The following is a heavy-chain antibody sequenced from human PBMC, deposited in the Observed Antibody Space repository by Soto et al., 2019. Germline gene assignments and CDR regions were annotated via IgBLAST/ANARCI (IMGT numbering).Heavy chain of an antibody. CDR3: ARDPYSSTTVTIIDY. D-gene: IGHD4-17*01. CDR2: ISHKSSAI. J-gene: IGHJ4*02. CDR1: GFTFSNYA. Sequence: EVQLVESGGGLVQPGGSLRLSCAASGFTFSNYAMNWVRQAPGKGLEWVSYISHKSSAIYHADSVKGRFTISRDNAKNSLSLQMNSLRDEDTAVYYCARDPYSSTTVTIIDYWGQGTLVTVSS. V-gene: IGHV3-48*02.